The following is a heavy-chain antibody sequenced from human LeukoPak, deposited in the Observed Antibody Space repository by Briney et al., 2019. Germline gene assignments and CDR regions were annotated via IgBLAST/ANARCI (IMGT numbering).Heavy chain of an antibody. CDR3: AKTRVIVRPTRSWAPDAFDI. CDR2: ISYDGSNK. Sequence: GGSLRLSCAASGFTFSSYGMHWVRQGPGKGLEWVGVISYDGSNKYYADSVKGRFTISRDNSKNKRYLQMNSLRAEDRAVDYCAKTRVIVRPTRSWAPDAFDIWGQGTMVTVSS. V-gene: IGHV3-30*18. CDR1: GFTFSSYG. D-gene: IGHD1-26*01. J-gene: IGHJ3*02.